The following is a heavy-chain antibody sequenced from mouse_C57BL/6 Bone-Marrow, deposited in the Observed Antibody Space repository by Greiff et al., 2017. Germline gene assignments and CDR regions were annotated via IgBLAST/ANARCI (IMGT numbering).Heavy chain of an antibody. CDR2: IDPETGGT. V-gene: IGHV1-15*01. CDR1: GYTFTDYE. J-gene: IGHJ3*01. Sequence: VQLQQSGAELVRPGASVTLSCKASGYTFTDYEMHWVKQTPVHGLEWIGAIDPETGGTAYNQKFKGKAILTADKSSSTAYMELRSLTSEDSAVYYGTRRVITTVGGFAYWGQGTLVTVSA. CDR3: TRRVITTVGGFAY. D-gene: IGHD1-1*01.